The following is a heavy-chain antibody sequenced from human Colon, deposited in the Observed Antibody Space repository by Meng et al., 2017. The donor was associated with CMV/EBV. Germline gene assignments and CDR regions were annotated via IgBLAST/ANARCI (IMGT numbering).Heavy chain of an antibody. CDR3: ARGDFWSGYYGY. D-gene: IGHD3-3*01. J-gene: IGHJ4*02. CDR2: INEDWSAP. CDR1: GFTFSSYW. V-gene: IGHV3-74*01. Sequence: GESLKTPCAASGFTFSSYWMHWVRQAPGKGLVWVSRINEDWSAPSYVDSVKGRFTISRDNAKNTLYLQMNSLRAEDTAVYYCARGDFWSGYYGYWGQGTLVTVSS.